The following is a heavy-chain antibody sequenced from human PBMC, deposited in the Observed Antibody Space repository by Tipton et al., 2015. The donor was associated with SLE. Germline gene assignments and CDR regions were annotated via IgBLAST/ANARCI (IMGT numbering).Heavy chain of an antibody. D-gene: IGHD1-20*01. CDR2: SRNKANTYTT. Sequence: SLRLSCAASGFTFSSYSMNWVRQAPGKGLERVGRSRNKANTYTTDYAASVKGRFTISRHESKNSLYLQMNSLKTEDTAVYYCARVGQGNWDGFDIWGQGTMVTVSS. CDR1: GFTFSSYS. CDR3: ARVGQGNWDGFDI. J-gene: IGHJ3*02. V-gene: IGHV3-72*01.